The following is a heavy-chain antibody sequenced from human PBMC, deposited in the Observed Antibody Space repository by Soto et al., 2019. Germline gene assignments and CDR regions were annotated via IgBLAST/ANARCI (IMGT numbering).Heavy chain of an antibody. CDR3: VRGSDPYKCGL. CDR1: GGSISRRYW. Sequence: SEPLSLPCAVAGGSISRRYWWSCVRQLPGKGLEWIGEIYHSGSTIYNPSLQSRVTLSVDKSKNEFSLQLNSVTVADTAVYYCVRGSDPYKCGLWGQGALVTVSS. V-gene: IGHV4-4*02. D-gene: IGHD1-20*01. CDR2: IYHSGST. J-gene: IGHJ4*02.